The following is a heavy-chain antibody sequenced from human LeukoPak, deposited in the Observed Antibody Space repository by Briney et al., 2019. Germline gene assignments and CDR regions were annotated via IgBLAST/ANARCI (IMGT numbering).Heavy chain of an antibody. CDR3: ATEGIVVVPAAIPYNY. CDR1: GYTLTELS. V-gene: IGHV1-24*01. CDR2: FDPEDGET. D-gene: IGHD2-2*02. Sequence: GASVKVSCKVSGYTLTELSMHWVRQAPGKGLEWMGGFDPEDGETIYAQKFQGRVTMTEDTSTDTAYMELSSLRSEDTAVYYCATEGIVVVPAAIPYNYWGQGTLVTVSS. J-gene: IGHJ4*02.